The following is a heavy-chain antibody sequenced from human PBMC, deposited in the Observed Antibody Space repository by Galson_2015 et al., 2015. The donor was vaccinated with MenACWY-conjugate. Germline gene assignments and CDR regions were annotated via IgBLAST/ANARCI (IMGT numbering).Heavy chain of an antibody. J-gene: IGHJ6*03. CDR3: ARVGTWIHQYFYYVDV. CDR2: ISKSGSPI. CDR1: GFTFTGYE. Sequence: SLRLSGAASGFTFTGYEFNWVRQAPGKGLEWLSYISKSGSPIYYAGSVKGRFTISRDNIKKSLFLEMNSLRAGDTGVYYCARVGTWIHQYFYYVDVWGKGTTVTVSS. V-gene: IGHV3-48*03. D-gene: IGHD5-18*01.